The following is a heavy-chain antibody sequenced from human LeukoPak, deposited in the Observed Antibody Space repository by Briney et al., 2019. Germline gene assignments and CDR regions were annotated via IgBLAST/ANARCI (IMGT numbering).Heavy chain of an antibody. J-gene: IGHJ4*02. CDR2: IIPIFGTA. V-gene: IGHV1-69*05. D-gene: IGHD1-20*01. CDR1: GGTFSSYA. CDR3: AREAYNWNERLLRGFDY. Sequence: ASVKVSCKASGGTFSSYAISWVRQAPGQGLEWMGGIIPIFGTANYAQKFRGRVTITTDESTSTAYMELSSLRSEDTAVYYCAREAYNWNERLLRGFDYWGQGTLVTVSS.